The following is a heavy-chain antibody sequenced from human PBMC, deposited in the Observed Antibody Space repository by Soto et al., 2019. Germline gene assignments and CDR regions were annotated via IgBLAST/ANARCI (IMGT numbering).Heavy chain of an antibody. D-gene: IGHD2-15*01. CDR1: GGSISSANYF. CDR2: ISYRGRA. V-gene: IGHV4-31*03. CDR3: AREVNVAATSDAFDI. J-gene: IGHJ3*02. Sequence: SETLSLTFTVSGGSISSANYFWSWIRQLPGKGLEWIAYISYRGRATYNPSLERRVTISVDTSKHQFSLRLGSVTAADTALYYCAREVNVAATSDAFDIWGQGTKVT.